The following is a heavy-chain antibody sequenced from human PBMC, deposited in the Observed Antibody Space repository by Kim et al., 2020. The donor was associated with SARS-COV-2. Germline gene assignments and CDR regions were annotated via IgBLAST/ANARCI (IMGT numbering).Heavy chain of an antibody. CDR3: AGAAANYYYMDV. V-gene: IGHV4-59*01. J-gene: IGHJ6*03. D-gene: IGHD2-15*01. Sequence: NSTPSLKSRVTISVDTSRNQFSLKLSSVTAADTAVYYCAGAAANYYYMDVWGKGTTVTVSS.